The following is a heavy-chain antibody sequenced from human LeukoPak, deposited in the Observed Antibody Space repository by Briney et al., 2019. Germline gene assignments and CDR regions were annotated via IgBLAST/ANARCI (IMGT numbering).Heavy chain of an antibody. CDR3: ARDISGSYFG. Sequence: PSETLSLTCTVSGYSISSGYYWGWIRQPPGKGLEWIGSIYHSGSPYYNPSLKSRVTISVDTSRNQFSLKLSSVAAADTAVYYCARDISGSYFGWGQGTLVTVSS. J-gene: IGHJ4*02. CDR2: IYHSGSP. D-gene: IGHD1-26*01. V-gene: IGHV4-38-2*02. CDR1: GYSISSGYY.